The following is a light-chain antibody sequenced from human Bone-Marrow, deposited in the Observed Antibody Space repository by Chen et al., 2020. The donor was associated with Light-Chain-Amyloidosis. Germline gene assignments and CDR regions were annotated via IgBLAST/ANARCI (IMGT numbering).Light chain of an antibody. CDR2: GAS. J-gene: IGKJ4*01. Sequence: EVVLTQSQATLSVSPGERATLTCRASQSVGGDVAWYQQKPGQAPRLLIYGASTRATGIPVRFSGSGSRTDVTLTSSSLQSEDYAGYYCQQYNNWPLTFGGGTKVDIK. V-gene: IGKV3-15*01. CDR1: QSVGGD. CDR3: QQYNNWPLT.